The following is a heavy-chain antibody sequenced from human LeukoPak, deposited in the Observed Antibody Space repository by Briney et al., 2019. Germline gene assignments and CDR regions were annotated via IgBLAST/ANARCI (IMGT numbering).Heavy chain of an antibody. CDR3: ARGPTPSFYYGSGSYYSLDY. Sequence: GGSLGLSCAASGFTFGTYWMSWVCQAPGKGLEWVANIKQDGSEKYYVDSVKGRFTISRDNANNSLYLQMNSLRAEDTAVYYCARGPTPSFYYGSGSYYSLDYWGQGTLVTVSS. J-gene: IGHJ4*02. CDR2: IKQDGSEK. CDR1: GFTFGTYW. V-gene: IGHV3-7*01. D-gene: IGHD3-10*01.